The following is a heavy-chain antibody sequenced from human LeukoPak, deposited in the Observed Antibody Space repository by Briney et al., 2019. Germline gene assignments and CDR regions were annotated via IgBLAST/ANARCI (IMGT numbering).Heavy chain of an antibody. CDR3: ARDPGGYSYGSWFDP. CDR1: GGTFSSYA. D-gene: IGHD5-18*01. Sequence: GASVKVSCKASGGTFSSYAISRVRQAPGQGLEWMGWINPNSGGTNYAQKFQGRVTMTRDTSISTAYMELSRLRSDDTAVYYCARDPGGYSYGSWFDPWGQGTLVTVSS. J-gene: IGHJ5*02. V-gene: IGHV1-2*02. CDR2: INPNSGGT.